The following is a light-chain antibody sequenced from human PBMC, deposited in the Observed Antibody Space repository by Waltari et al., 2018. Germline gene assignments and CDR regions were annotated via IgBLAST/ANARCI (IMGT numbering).Light chain of an antibody. V-gene: IGLV1-44*01. CDR3: ATWDDSLKGPV. J-gene: IGLJ2*01. CDR2: YNN. Sequence: QSVVTQPPSASGTPGQRVTISCSGGPSNIRSNFFQWYQQLPGMAPKVLIYYNNQRPSGVPDRFSGSKSGTSASLAISGLQSDDEAVYYCATWDDSLKGPVFGGGTKLTVL. CDR1: PSNIRSNF.